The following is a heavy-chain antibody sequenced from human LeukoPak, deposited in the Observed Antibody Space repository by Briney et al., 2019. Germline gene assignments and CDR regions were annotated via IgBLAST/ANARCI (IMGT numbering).Heavy chain of an antibody. V-gene: IGHV4-39*07. D-gene: IGHD1-1*01. CDR2: VSNSGAT. CDR1: GGSITASGYY. CDR3: ARGPIRTKRDPRGQITNYFQH. J-gene: IGHJ1*01. Sequence: PSETLSLTCAVSGGSITASGYYWGWVRQRPGKGLEWIGSVSNSGATYYNASISTRVTISLATSKDQFSLRLVSVTAADTAVYYCARGPIRTKRDPRGQITNYFQHWGQGTLVTVSS.